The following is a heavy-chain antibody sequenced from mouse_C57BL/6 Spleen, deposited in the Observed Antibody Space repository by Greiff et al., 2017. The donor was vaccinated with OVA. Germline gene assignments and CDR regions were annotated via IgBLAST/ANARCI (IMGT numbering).Heavy chain of an antibody. CDR1: GFTFSDYG. V-gene: IGHV5-15*01. CDR3: ARGAQAAYYFDY. Sequence: VQLKESGGGLVQPGGSLKLSCAASGFTFSDYGMAWVRQAPRKGPEWVAFISNLAYSIYYADTVTGRFTISRENAKNTLYLEMSSLRSEDTAMYYCARGAQAAYYFDYWGQGTTLTVSS. CDR2: ISNLAYSI. J-gene: IGHJ2*01. D-gene: IGHD3-2*02.